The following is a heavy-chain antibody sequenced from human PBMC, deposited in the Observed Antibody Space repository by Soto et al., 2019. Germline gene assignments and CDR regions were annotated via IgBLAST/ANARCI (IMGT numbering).Heavy chain of an antibody. Sequence: QVTLKESGPVLVKPTEPLTLTCTVSGFSLSDADVGVSWICQPPGKALEWLAHILSNDEEVFSSSMRTRLTISKDTSRSQVVLTMSNMEPVDTATYYCARIRGYCSGGSCYFYYFAMDVWGQGTTVTVS. CDR1: GFSLSDADVG. J-gene: IGHJ6*02. CDR2: ILSNDEE. D-gene: IGHD2-15*01. V-gene: IGHV2-26*01. CDR3: ARIRGYCSGGSCYFYYFAMDV.